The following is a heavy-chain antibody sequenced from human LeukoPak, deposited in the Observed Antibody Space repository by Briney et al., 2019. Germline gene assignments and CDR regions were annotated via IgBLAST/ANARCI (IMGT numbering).Heavy chain of an antibody. D-gene: IGHD3-3*01. J-gene: IGHJ1*01. CDR3: ARVIRITIFGVVTEYFQH. CDR1: AYIFTTYY. CDR2: INPSDGSA. Sequence: ASVKVSCKASAYIFTTYYIHWVRQAPGQGLEWMGIINPSDGSANYAQQFQGRVTMTRDTSTSTVYMELSRLRSDDTAVYYCARVIRITIFGVVTEYFQHWGQGTLVTVSS. V-gene: IGHV1-46*01.